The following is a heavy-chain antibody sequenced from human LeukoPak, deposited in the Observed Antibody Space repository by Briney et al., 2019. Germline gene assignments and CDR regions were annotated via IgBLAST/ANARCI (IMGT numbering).Heavy chain of an antibody. CDR1: GFTFSSNS. D-gene: IGHD2-15*01. CDR2: ISSSSSTI. CDR3: ARDGNRVAATSSAFDI. V-gene: IGHV3-48*04. Sequence: GGSLRLSCAASGFTFSSNSMNWVRQAPGKGREWLSYISSSSSTIYYADSVKARFTISRDNAKNSLYLQMNSLRAEDTAVYYCARDGNRVAATSSAFDIWGQGTMVTVSS. J-gene: IGHJ3*02.